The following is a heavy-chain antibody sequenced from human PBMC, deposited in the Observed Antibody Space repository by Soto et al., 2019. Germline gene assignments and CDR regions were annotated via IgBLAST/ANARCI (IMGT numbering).Heavy chain of an antibody. CDR2: IIPFVGTA. Sequence: QVQLVQSGAKVKKPGSSVKVSCQVSGGTFSTYGLGWVRQAPGQGLEWMGAIIPFVGTANYAQKFRDRVTITADRSTTTTYMEVKSLTLEDTAVYYCVRRTEGKEGYSYWGQGTLVSVS. J-gene: IGHJ4*02. D-gene: IGHD1-26*01. CDR1: GGTFSTYG. V-gene: IGHV1-69*06. CDR3: VRRTEGKEGYSY.